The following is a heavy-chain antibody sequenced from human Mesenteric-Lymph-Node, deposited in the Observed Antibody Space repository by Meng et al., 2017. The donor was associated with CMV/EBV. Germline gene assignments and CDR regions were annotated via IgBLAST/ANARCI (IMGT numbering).Heavy chain of an antibody. J-gene: IGHJ5*02. CDR2: INQSGGT. V-gene: IGHV4-34*01. Sequence: GSFSNFYWSWIRQTPDKGLEWIGEINQSGGTKYNPSLKSRGVISIDTSKNQFSLRLNSVTAADTAVYYCARWGFVRGNGDFVRSFDPWGQGTLVTASS. D-gene: IGHD4-17*01. CDR1: GSFSNFY. CDR3: ARWGFVRGNGDFVRSFDP.